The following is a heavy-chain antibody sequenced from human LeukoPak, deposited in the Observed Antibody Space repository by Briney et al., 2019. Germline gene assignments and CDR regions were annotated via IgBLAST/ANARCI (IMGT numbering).Heavy chain of an antibody. CDR2: IYTSGST. J-gene: IGHJ4*02. V-gene: IGHV4-4*07. CDR3: ARGGDYVWGSLYYFDY. D-gene: IGHD3-16*01. CDR1: GGPISSYY. Sequence: SETLSLTCTVSGGPISSYYWSWIRQPAGKGPERIGRIYTSGSTNYNPSLKSRVTMSVDTSKNQFSLKLSSVTAADTAVYYCARGGDYVWGSLYYFDYWGQGTLVTVSS.